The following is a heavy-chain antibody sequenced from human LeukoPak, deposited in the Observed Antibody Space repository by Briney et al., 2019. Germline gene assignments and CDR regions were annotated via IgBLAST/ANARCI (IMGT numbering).Heavy chain of an antibody. J-gene: IGHJ4*02. Sequence: GGSLRLSCAASGFTFSSYGMHWVRQAPGKGLEWVAVIWYFGSNKYYADSVKGQFTISRDNSKNTLYLQMNSLRAEDTAVYYCARGKPMISYYFDYWGQGTLVTVSS. CDR1: GFTFSSYG. D-gene: IGHD3-22*01. CDR2: IWYFGSNK. CDR3: ARGKPMISYYFDY. V-gene: IGHV3-33*01.